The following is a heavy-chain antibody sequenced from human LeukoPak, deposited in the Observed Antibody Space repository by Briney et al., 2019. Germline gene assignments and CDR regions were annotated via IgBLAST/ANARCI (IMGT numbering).Heavy chain of an antibody. J-gene: IGHJ5*02. CDR1: GFTFRDSY. CDR3: ARDLFYGSGSQFDP. V-gene: IGHV3-11*04. D-gene: IGHD3-10*01. Sequence: GGSLRLSCAASGFTFRDSYMTWIRQAPGKGLEWVSYISSSGNIIYYADSVKGRFTISRDNAKNSLYLQMNSLRVEDTAVYYCARDLFYGSGSQFDPRGQGTLVTVSS. CDR2: ISSSGNII.